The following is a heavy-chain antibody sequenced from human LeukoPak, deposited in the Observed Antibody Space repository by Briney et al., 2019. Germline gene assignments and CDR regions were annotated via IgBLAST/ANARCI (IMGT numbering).Heavy chain of an antibody. CDR2: ISGSGDST. V-gene: IGHV3-23*01. CDR3: AKTRPLDSSSWSHGDY. D-gene: IGHD6-13*01. CDR1: GFTFSSYA. J-gene: IGHJ4*02. Sequence: GGSLRLSCAASGFTFSSYAMSWVRQAPGKGLEWVSAISGSGDSTYYGDSVKGRLTISRDNSKNTLYLQMTSRRAEYTAVYYCAKTRPLDSSSWSHGDYWGQGTLVTVSS.